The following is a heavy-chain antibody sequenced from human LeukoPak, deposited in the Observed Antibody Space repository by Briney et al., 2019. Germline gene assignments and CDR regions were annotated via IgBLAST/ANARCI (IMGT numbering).Heavy chain of an antibody. J-gene: IGHJ4*01. V-gene: IGHV4-30-2*01. CDR2: IYHSGST. CDR1: GGSISSGGYS. D-gene: IGHD3-22*01. Sequence: SETLSLTWAVSGGSISSGGYSGSWIRQPPGKGLEWLGYIYHSGSTYYNPSLKSRVTISVDRSKNQFSLKLSSVTAADTAVYYCARGGYDSSSSFDDWGQGTLVTVSS. CDR3: ARGGYDSSSSFDD.